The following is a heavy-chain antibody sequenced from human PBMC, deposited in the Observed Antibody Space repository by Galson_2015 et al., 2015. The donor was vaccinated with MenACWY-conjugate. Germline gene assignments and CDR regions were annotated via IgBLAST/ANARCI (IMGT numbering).Heavy chain of an antibody. J-gene: IGHJ5*02. CDR1: GYSFSTYW. CDR3: SRRQSKAAAAAFDP. D-gene: IGHD6-13*01. V-gene: IGHV5-51*01. Sequence: QSGAEVKKPGESLTISCTGSGYSFSTYWIGWVRQMPGKGLEWMGFIWPGDSHTMYSPSFQGQVTISVDKSNNTASLQWRSLQASDPGMYVWSRRQSKAAAAAFDPWGQGTLVTVSS. CDR2: IWPGDSHT.